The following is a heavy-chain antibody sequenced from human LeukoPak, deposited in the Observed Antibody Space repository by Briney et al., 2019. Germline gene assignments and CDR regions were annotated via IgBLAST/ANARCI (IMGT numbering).Heavy chain of an antibody. CDR3: ARREVIAAAGTNWFDP. D-gene: IGHD6-13*01. CDR2: IYPGDSDT. V-gene: IGHV5-51*01. J-gene: IGHJ5*02. Sequence: GESLKISCKGSGYSFSTYWIGWVRQMPGKGLEWMGIIYPGDSDTRYSPSFQGQVTISADKSISTAYLQWSSLKASDTAMYYCARREVIAAAGTNWFDPWGQGTLVTVSS. CDR1: GYSFSTYW.